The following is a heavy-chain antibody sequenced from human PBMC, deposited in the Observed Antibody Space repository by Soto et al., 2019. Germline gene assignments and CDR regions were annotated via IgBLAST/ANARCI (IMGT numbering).Heavy chain of an antibody. Sequence: EVQLVGSGGGLVQPGGSLTLSCEASGFSLSNYWMKWVRQAPGKGLEWVANIKEDGSEKYYVDSVKGRFTISRDNAKNAVYLQMNNLRAEDTAMYYCARGTPYCTTTSCSPFYYYGIEVWGQGTTVTVSS. CDR3: ARGTPYCTTTSCSPFYYYGIEV. D-gene: IGHD2-2*01. CDR2: IKEDGSEK. CDR1: GFSLSNYW. V-gene: IGHV3-7*05. J-gene: IGHJ6*02.